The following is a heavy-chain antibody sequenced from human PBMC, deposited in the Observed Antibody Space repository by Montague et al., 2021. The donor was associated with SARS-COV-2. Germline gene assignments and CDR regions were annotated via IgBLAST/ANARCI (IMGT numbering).Heavy chain of an antibody. CDR3: ARGISATNYNPFDG. CDR1: GGSISSYHHY. J-gene: IGHJ4*02. V-gene: IGHV4-39*07. D-gene: IGHD4/OR15-4a*01. Sequence: SETLSLTYTVSGGSISSYHHYWGWIRQPPGKGLEWIGGMYNSGSTWHNPSLKSRVTISVDTSKNQLSLNLRSVTAADTAVYFCARGISATNYNPFDGWGTGTLVTVSS. CDR2: MYNSGST.